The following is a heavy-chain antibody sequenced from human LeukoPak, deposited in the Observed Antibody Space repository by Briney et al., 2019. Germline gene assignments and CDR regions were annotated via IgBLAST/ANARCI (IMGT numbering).Heavy chain of an antibody. Sequence: PSETLSLTCAVYGGSFSGYYWSWIRQPPGKGLEWIGEINHSGSTNYNPSLKSRVTISVDTSKNQFSLKLSSVTAADTAVYYCASRVFKSRYYGETYYYYYMDVWGKGTTVTVSS. CDR2: INHSGST. D-gene: IGHD4-17*01. CDR3: ASRVFKSRYYGETYYYYYMDV. V-gene: IGHV4-34*01. J-gene: IGHJ6*03. CDR1: GGSFSGYY.